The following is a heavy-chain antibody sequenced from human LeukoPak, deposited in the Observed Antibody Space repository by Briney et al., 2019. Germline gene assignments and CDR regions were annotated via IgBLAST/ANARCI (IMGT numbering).Heavy chain of an antibody. CDR2: IYPGDSDT. CDR1: GYSFTSYW. CDR3: ARLQNPQGGYPDYFQH. D-gene: IGHD1-1*01. Sequence: GESLKISCKGSGYSFTSYWIGWVRQMPGKGLEWMGIIYPGDSDTRYSPSFQGQVTISADKSVSTAYLQWSSLKASDPAMYYCARLQNPQGGYPDYFQHWGQGTLVTLSS. J-gene: IGHJ1*01. V-gene: IGHV5-51*01.